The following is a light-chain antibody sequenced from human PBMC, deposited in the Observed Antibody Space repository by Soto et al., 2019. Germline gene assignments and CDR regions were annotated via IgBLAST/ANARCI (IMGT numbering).Light chain of an antibody. CDR3: QTWGTGIWV. J-gene: IGLJ3*02. Sequence: QSVLTQSPSASASLGASVKLTCTLSSGHSSYIIAWHQQRPEKGPRYLMKVNSDGSHNKGDGIPDRFSGSSSGAERYLTISSLQSEDEADYYCQTWGTGIWVFGGGTKLTVL. V-gene: IGLV4-69*01. CDR2: VNSDGSH. CDR1: SGHSSYI.